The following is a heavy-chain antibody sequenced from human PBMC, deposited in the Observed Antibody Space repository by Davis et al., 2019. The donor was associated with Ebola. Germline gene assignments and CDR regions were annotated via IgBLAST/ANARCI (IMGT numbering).Heavy chain of an antibody. V-gene: IGHV4-59*01. CDR3: ARDPLWSGYYDS. CDR1: GGSITSYY. J-gene: IGHJ4*02. Sequence: MPGGSLRLSCTVSGGSITSYYWSWIRQPPGKGLEWIGYVYYTASTSYNPSLKSRVTISVDTSRNQFSLRLSSVTAADTAVYYCARDPLWSGYYDSWGQGTLVTVSS. CDR2: VYYTAST. D-gene: IGHD3-3*01.